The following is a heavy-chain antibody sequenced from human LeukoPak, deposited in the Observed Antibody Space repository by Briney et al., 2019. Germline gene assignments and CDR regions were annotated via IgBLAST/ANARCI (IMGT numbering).Heavy chain of an antibody. CDR3: AKDVGSLRHFDY. D-gene: IGHD2-15*01. J-gene: IGHJ4*02. V-gene: IGHV3-23*01. Sequence: GGFLILSCAASGFTFSSYAMSWVRQAPGKGLEWVSAISGSGGSTYYADSVKGRFTISRDNSKNTLYLQMNSLRAEDTAVYYCAKDVGSLRHFDYWGQGTLVTVSS. CDR1: GFTFSSYA. CDR2: ISGSGGST.